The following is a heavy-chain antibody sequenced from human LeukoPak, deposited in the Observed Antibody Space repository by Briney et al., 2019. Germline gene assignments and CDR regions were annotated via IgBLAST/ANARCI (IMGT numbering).Heavy chain of an antibody. Sequence: SETLSLTCTLSGGSISTYYWSWVRQPPGKGLEWIGYIYYTGSTDYNPSLKSRVTMSVDTSKDQFSLKLSSVTAADTAVYSCARGSVRGEFDPWGQGTLVTVSS. CDR2: IYYTGST. CDR1: GGSISTYY. J-gene: IGHJ5*02. V-gene: IGHV4-59*01. CDR3: ARGSVRGEFDP. D-gene: IGHD3-10*01.